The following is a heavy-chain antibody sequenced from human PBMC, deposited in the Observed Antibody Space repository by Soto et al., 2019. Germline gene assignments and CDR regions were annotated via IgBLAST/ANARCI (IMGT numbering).Heavy chain of an antibody. D-gene: IGHD3-16*01. J-gene: IGHJ4*02. CDR3: SRGRGIDHYYFDT. CDR1: GDSVSSPRLY. Sequence: QVQLHESGPGLVKPSETLFLTCRVSGDSVSSPRLYWSWIRQRPGGGLEWRGFVYNTGSRNFDPSLQGRVSFSVNTSRNLVSLNMSSVTTADTAIYYFSRGRGIDHYYFDTWVQGTLVTVST. V-gene: IGHV4-61*03. CDR2: VYNTGSR.